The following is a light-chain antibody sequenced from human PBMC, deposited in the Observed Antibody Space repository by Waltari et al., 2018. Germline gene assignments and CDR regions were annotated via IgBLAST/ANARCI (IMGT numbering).Light chain of an antibody. CDR3: QHYSSAPNT. J-gene: IGKJ2*01. CDR1: QSVSSNY. CDR2: DAS. V-gene: IGKV3-20*01. Sequence: EIVLTQSPGTLSLFPGERATLSCKASQSVSSNYLAWYQQKPGQAPRLLIQDASSRATGIPDRFSGSGSGTDFTLTISGLEPEDFAVYFCQHYSSAPNTFGQGTRLEIK.